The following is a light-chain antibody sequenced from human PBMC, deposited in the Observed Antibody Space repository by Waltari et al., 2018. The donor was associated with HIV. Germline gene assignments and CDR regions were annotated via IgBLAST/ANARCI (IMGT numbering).Light chain of an antibody. J-gene: IGLJ2*01. CDR1: SSDIGAYDF. CDR3: SSFTTSNSLL. CDR2: EVS. Sequence: QSALTQPASVSGSPGQSITVSCTGTSSDIGAYDFVSWYQQTPGTAPKLVIYEVSNRPSGIAYRFCGSKSGNTASLTISGLQTEDEADYYCSSFTTSNSLLFGGGTKVTVL. V-gene: IGLV2-14*01.